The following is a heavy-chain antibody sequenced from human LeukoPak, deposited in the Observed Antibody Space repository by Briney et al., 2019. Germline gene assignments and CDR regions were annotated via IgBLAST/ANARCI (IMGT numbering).Heavy chain of an antibody. V-gene: IGHV4-59*01. CDR1: GGSISSYY. J-gene: IGHJ4*02. CDR3: ARDHGIVGATIGFDY. Sequence: SEALSLTCTVSGGSISSYYWSWIRQPPGKGLEWIGYIYYSGSTNYNPSLKSRVTISVDTSKNQFSLKLSSVTAADTAVYYCARDHGIVGATIGFDYWGQGTLVTVSS. D-gene: IGHD1-26*01. CDR2: IYYSGST.